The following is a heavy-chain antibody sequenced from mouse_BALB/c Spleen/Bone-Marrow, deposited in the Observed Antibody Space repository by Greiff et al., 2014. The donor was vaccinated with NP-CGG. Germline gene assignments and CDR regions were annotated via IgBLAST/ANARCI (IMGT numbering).Heavy chain of an antibody. CDR3: ASQDVYYYAMDY. J-gene: IGHJ4*01. Sequence: EVKLMESGPGLVKPSQSLSLTCTVTGYSITSDYAWNWIRQFPGNKLEWMGYISYSGSTSYNPSLKSRISITRDTSKNQFFLQLNSVTTEYTATYYCASQDVYYYAMDYWGQGTSVTVSS. D-gene: IGHD3-2*02. CDR2: ISYSGST. V-gene: IGHV3-2*02. CDR1: GYSITSDYA.